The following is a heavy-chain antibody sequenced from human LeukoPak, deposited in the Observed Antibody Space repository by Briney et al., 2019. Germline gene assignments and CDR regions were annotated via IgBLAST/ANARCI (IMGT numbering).Heavy chain of an antibody. Sequence: ASVKLSCKASGGTFSIYTISWVRQAPGQGLEWMGRIIPILGIANYAQKFQGRVTITADKSTSIAYMELSSLRSEDTAVYYCSRDDGATTYYWGQGTLVTVSS. CDR3: SRDDGATTYY. V-gene: IGHV1-69*04. J-gene: IGHJ4*02. D-gene: IGHD1-26*01. CDR2: IIPILGIA. CDR1: GGTFSIYT.